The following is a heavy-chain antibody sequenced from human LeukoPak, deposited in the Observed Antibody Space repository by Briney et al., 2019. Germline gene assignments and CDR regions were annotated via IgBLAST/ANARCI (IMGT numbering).Heavy chain of an antibody. V-gene: IGHV1-2*02. D-gene: IGHD6-19*01. CDR3: ATQATSGWHFS. CDR2: INPNSGGT. CDR1: GYTFTGYY. J-gene: IGHJ5*02. Sequence: GASVKVSCKASGYTFTGYYMHWVRQAPAQGPEWMGWINPNSGGTNYAQKFQGRVTMTRDTSLSTVYMELSRLRSDDTAVYYCATQATSGWHFSWGQGTLVTVSS.